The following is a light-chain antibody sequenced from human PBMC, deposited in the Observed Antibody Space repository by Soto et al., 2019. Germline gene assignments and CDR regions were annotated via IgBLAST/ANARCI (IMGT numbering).Light chain of an antibody. CDR1: SSDVGAYNY. CDR3: RSYTSSSTWL. CDR2: EVS. Sequence: QSVLTQPASVSGSPGQSITISCTGTSSDVGAYNYVSWYQQHPGKAPKLMIYEVSNRPSGVSNRFSGSKSANTASLTISGIQGGEWADYYCRSYTSSSTWLFGGGTQLTVL. V-gene: IGLV2-14*03. J-gene: IGLJ3*02.